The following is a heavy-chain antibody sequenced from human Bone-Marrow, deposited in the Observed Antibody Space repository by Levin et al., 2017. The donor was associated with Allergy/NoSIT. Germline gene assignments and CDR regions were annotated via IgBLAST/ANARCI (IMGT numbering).Heavy chain of an antibody. Sequence: SCAASGFDFNTYAMHWVRQAPGKGLEWVAVISGGGSDEYYADSVKGRFAIYRDNSHNTLSLHMNSLKVVDTAVYFCARGRTTIFGVLTDWGQGILVTVSS. D-gene: IGHD3-3*02. CDR1: GFDFNTYA. J-gene: IGHJ4*02. CDR3: ARGRTTIFGVLTD. V-gene: IGHV3-30*09. CDR2: ISGGGSDE.